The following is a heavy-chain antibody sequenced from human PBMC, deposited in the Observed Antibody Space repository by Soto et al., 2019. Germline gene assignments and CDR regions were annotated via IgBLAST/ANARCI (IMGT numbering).Heavy chain of an antibody. D-gene: IGHD2-2*01. CDR2: ISYEGSNT. CDR1: GFSFDTYG. Sequence: GGSLRLSCVASGFSFDTYGIHWVRQAPGKGLQWVALISYEGSNTYYADSVRGRFTISRDNSKNTLYLQMNTLRPEATGVYYCETVPPRTSLYYFSGLDLWGQGTSVTVSS. V-gene: IGHV3-30-3*01. J-gene: IGHJ6*02. CDR3: ETVPPRTSLYYFSGLDL.